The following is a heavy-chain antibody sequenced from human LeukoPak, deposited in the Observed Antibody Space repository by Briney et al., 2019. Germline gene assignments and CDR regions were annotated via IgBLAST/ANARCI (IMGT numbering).Heavy chain of an antibody. Sequence: GGSLRLSCAASGFTFSSYEMNWVRQAPGKGLEWISYISSSGGLIYYADSVKGRFTISRDNSKNTLYLQMNSLRAEDTAVYYCARDLMGIAYRGAFYYWGQGTLVTVSS. V-gene: IGHV3-48*03. J-gene: IGHJ4*02. D-gene: IGHD6-13*01. CDR3: ARDLMGIAYRGAFYY. CDR1: GFTFSSYE. CDR2: ISSSGGLI.